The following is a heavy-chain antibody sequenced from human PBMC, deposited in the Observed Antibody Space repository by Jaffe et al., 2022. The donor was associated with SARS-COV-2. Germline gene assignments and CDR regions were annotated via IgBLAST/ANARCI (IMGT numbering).Heavy chain of an antibody. CDR1: GFTFSSYA. V-gene: IGHV3-30*04. Sequence: QVQLVESGGGVVQPGRSLRLSCAASGFTFSSYAMHWVRQAPGKGLEWVAVISYDGSNKYYADSVKGRFTISRDNSKNTLYLQMNSLRAEDTAVYYCARDRANVVVVAGSGFDYWGQGTLVTVSS. CDR3: ARDRANVVVVAGSGFDY. D-gene: IGHD2-15*01. J-gene: IGHJ4*02. CDR2: ISYDGSNK.